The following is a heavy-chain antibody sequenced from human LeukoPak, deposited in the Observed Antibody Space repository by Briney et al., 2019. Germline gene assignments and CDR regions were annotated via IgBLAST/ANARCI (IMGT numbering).Heavy chain of an antibody. CDR1: GYSFTNYW. Sequence: GESLKISCKGFGYSFTNYWIGWVRQMPGKGLEWMGIIYPSDSDTRYSPSFQGQVTISVDKSISTAYLQWSSLKASDSAMYYCARRDYDNSGSKHADYWGQGTLVTVSS. V-gene: IGHV5-51*01. D-gene: IGHD3-22*01. CDR3: ARRDYDNSGSKHADY. CDR2: IYPSDSDT. J-gene: IGHJ4*02.